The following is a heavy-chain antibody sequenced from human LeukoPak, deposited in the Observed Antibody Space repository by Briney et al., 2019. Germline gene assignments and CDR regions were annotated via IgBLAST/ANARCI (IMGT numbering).Heavy chain of an antibody. Sequence: SETLSLTCTVSGGSTSSYYWSWIRQPAGKGLEWIGRIYTSGSTNYNPSLKSRVTMSVDTSKSQFSLKLSSVTAADTAVYYCAVDSYDILTGYYNFDYWGQGTLVTVS. CDR1: GGSTSSYY. CDR3: AVDSYDILTGYYNFDY. J-gene: IGHJ4*02. V-gene: IGHV4-4*07. D-gene: IGHD3-9*01. CDR2: IYTSGST.